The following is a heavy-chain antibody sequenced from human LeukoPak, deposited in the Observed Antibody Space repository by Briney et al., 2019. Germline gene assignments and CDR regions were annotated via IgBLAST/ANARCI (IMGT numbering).Heavy chain of an antibody. CDR3: AKLGTRRELRSYFDY. D-gene: IGHD1-1*01. V-gene: IGHV3-23*01. Sequence: PGGSLRLSCAASGFTFINYAMSWVRQAPGKGLEGVSGISDRGHFTNYAGSVKGRFTVSRDNSENTFFLQMNSLRAEDTAIYYCAKLGTRRELRSYFDYWGQGIPVTISS. J-gene: IGHJ4*02. CDR2: ISDRGHFT. CDR1: GFTFINYA.